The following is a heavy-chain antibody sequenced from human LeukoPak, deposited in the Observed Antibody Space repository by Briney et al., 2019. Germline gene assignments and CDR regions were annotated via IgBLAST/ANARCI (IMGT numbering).Heavy chain of an antibody. CDR2: IYYSGST. J-gene: IGHJ6*02. D-gene: IGHD5-18*01. CDR3: ARHGTAKVYYYYGMDV. Sequence: SSETLSLTCTVSGGSISSYYWSWIRQPPGKGLEWIGYIYYSGSTNYNPSLKSRVTISVDTSKNQFSLKLSSVTAADTAVYYCARHGTAKVYYYYGMDVWGQGTTVTVSS. V-gene: IGHV4-59*08. CDR1: GGSISSYY.